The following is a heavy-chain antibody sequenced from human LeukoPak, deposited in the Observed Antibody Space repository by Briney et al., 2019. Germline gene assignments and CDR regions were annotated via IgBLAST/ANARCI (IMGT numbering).Heavy chain of an antibody. CDR3: ARGHVRGDIVGYFCYY. J-gene: IGHJ4*02. D-gene: IGHD3-10*01. Sequence: RLLRLSSAASGFTFSSYAMHWVRHAPPKGMAWGAVITYDGSNKYYTDSLKSRVTISRDNSKNTLYLQMNSLRAEDTAVFYWARGHVRGDIVGYFCYYWGEGTLVTVSS. CDR2: ITYDGSNK. V-gene: IGHV3-30*04. CDR1: GFTFSSYA.